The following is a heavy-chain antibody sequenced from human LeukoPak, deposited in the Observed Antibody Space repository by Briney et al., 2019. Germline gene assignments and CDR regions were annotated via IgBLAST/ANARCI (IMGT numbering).Heavy chain of an antibody. V-gene: IGHV1-2*02. Sequence: AASVKVSCKASGYTFTGYYMHGVRQAPGQGLEWMGWINPNSGGTNYAQKFQGRVTMTRDTSISTAYMELSRLRSDDTAVYYCARDTWDIVVVVAGFDPWGQGTLVTVSS. D-gene: IGHD2-15*01. CDR2: INPNSGGT. CDR1: GYTFTGYY. CDR3: ARDTWDIVVVVAGFDP. J-gene: IGHJ5*02.